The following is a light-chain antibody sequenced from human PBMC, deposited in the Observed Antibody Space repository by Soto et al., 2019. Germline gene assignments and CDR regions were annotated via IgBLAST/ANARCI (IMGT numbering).Light chain of an antibody. V-gene: IGLV2-14*01. J-gene: IGLJ2*01. Sequence: QSVLTQPASVSGSPGQSITISCSGTISDFIVYNYVSWYQQHPGKAPKLMLYGVNKRPSGVSNRFSGSKSGDTASLTISGLQADDEADYYCASYTVSGTLIFGGGTKLTVL. CDR3: ASYTVSGTLI. CDR1: ISDFIVYNY. CDR2: GVN.